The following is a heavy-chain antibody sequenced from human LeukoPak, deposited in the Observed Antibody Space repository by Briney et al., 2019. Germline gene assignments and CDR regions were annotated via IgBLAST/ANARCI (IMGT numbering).Heavy chain of an antibody. D-gene: IGHD3-22*01. J-gene: IGHJ4*02. Sequence: ASVKVSCKASGYTFTSYGISWVRQAPGQGLEWMGWISAYNGNTNYAQKLQGRVTMTTDTSTSTAYMELRSLGSDDTAVYYCAAGNYYDSSGYYHLGYFDYWGQGTLVTVSS. V-gene: IGHV1-18*01. CDR3: AAGNYYDSSGYYHLGYFDY. CDR2: ISAYNGNT. CDR1: GYTFTSYG.